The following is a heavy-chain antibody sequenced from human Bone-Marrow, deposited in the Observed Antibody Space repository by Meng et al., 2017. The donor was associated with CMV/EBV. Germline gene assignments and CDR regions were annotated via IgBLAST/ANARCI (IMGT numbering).Heavy chain of an antibody. CDR3: AISLIVEVSDATGRIMTGTSGIDF. D-gene: IGHD2-2*01. CDR1: GYTFTGYY. CDR2: INPNSGGT. Sequence: ASVKVSCKASGYTFTGYYMHWVRQAPGQGLEWMGWINPNSGGTNYAQKFQGRVTMTRDTSISTAYMELSRLRSDGTAVYYCAISLIVEVSDATGRIMTGTSGIDFWGQGTLVTVSS. V-gene: IGHV1-2*02. J-gene: IGHJ4*02.